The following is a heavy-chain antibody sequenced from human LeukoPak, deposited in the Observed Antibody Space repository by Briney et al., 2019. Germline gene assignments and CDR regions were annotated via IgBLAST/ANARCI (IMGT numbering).Heavy chain of an antibody. J-gene: IGHJ6*03. CDR2: ISGSAGSA. V-gene: IGHV3-23*01. Sequence: GGSLRLSCAASGFTFSSYAMRWVRQAPGKGLQWVSTISGSAGSAYYADSVRGRFTISRDNSKNTLSLQMNSLRAEDTAIYYCAKAFGNSDAHYYYMDVWGTGSTVTVSS. CDR3: AKAFGNSDAHYYYMDV. D-gene: IGHD4-23*01. CDR1: GFTFSSYA.